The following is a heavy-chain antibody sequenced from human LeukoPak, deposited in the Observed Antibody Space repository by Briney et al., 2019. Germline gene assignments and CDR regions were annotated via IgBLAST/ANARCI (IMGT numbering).Heavy chain of an antibody. J-gene: IGHJ4*02. V-gene: IGHV3-9*01. CDR2: ISWNSGSI. Sequence: GRSLRLSCAASGFTLDDYAMHWVRQAPGKGLEWVSGISWNSGSIGYADSVKGRFTISRDNAKNSLYLQMNSLRAEDTALYYCAKDRGNYYDSSGPFDYWGQGTLVTVSS. D-gene: IGHD3-22*01. CDR1: GFTLDDYA. CDR3: AKDRGNYYDSSGPFDY.